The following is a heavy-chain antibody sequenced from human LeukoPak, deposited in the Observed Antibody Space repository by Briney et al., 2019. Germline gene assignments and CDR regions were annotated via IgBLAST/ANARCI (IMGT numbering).Heavy chain of an antibody. Sequence: PGRSLRLSCAASGFTFSSYAMHWARQAPGKGLEWLAVISYDGSEKYYADSVKGRFTISRDDSKNTLYLQMNSLRAEDTAVYYCARAHYYDSNDYSGGDYWGQGTLVTVSS. CDR1: GFTFSSYA. CDR3: ARAHYYDSNDYSGGDY. CDR2: ISYDGSEK. D-gene: IGHD3-22*01. V-gene: IGHV3-30*01. J-gene: IGHJ4*02.